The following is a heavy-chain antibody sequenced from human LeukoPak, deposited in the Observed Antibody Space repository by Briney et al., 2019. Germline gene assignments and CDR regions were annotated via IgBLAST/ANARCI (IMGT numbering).Heavy chain of an antibody. Sequence: ASVKVSCKASGYTFTVYYMHWVRQAPGQGLEGMGWINPNSGGTNYAQKFQGWVTMTRDTSISTAYMELSRLRSDDTAVYYCARGAVAGYYFDYWGQGTLVTVSS. V-gene: IGHV1-2*04. D-gene: IGHD6-19*01. J-gene: IGHJ4*02. CDR1: GYTFTVYY. CDR3: ARGAVAGYYFDY. CDR2: INPNSGGT.